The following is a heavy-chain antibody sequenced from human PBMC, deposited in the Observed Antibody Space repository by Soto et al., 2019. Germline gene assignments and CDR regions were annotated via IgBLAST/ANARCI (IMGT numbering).Heavy chain of an antibody. CDR1: GFSLTTRGVG. D-gene: IGHD3-16*01. CDR3: AHIPNYYQYDWFDP. V-gene: IGHV2-5*02. Sequence: QITLKESGPTLVKPTQTLTLTCTFSGFSLTTRGVGVGWIRQPPGKALECLALIYWDDDKRYSPSLQSRLSITNDTSKNQVVLTMTNVDPVDTATYYCAHIPNYYQYDWFDPWGEGTLFSVSS. J-gene: IGHJ5*02. CDR2: IYWDDDK.